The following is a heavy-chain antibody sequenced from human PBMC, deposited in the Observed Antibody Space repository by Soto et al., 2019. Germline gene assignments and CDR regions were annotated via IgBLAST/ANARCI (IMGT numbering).Heavy chain of an antibody. CDR1: GYSFTSYW. D-gene: IGHD3-10*01. J-gene: IGHJ6*02. Sequence: PGESLKISCKGSGYSFTSYWIGWVRQMPGKGLEWMGIIYPGDSDTRYSPSFQGQVTISADKSISTTYLQWSSLKASDTAMYYCAGGGVRGVITRTRDYYGMDVWGQGTTVTVSS. V-gene: IGHV5-51*01. CDR3: AGGGVRGVITRTRDYYGMDV. CDR2: IYPGDSDT.